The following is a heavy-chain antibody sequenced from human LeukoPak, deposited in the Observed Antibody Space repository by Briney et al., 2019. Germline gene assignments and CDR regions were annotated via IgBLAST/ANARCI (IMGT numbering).Heavy chain of an antibody. Sequence: PSETLSLTCAVYGGSFSGYYWSWIRQPPGKGLEWIGEINHSGSTNYNPSLKSRVTISVDTSKNQFSLKLSSVTAADTAVYYCARGTFPAAGYYDSSFVREFDYWGQGTLVTVSS. CDR3: ARGTFPAAGYYDSSFVREFDY. J-gene: IGHJ4*02. CDR2: INHSGST. CDR1: GGSFSGYY. D-gene: IGHD3-22*01. V-gene: IGHV4-34*01.